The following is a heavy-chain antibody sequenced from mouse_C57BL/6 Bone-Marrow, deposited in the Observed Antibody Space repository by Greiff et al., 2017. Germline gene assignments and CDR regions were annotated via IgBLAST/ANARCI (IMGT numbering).Heavy chain of an antibody. CDR2: IDPEDGDT. J-gene: IGHJ4*01. CDR3: TTIGDSSPYYAMDY. CDR1: GFNIKDYY. V-gene: IGHV14-1*01. D-gene: IGHD3-3*01. Sequence: VQLQQSGAELVRPGASVKLSCTASGFNIKDYYMHWVKQRPEQGLEWIGRIDPEDGDTEYAPQFQGKATMTADTSSNTAYMQLSSLTSEDTAVYYCTTIGDSSPYYAMDYWGRGTSVTVTS.